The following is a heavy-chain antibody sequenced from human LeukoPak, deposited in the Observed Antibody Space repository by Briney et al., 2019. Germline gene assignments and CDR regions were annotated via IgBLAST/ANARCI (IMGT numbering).Heavy chain of an antibody. CDR2: IYYSGST. Sequence: PSGTLSLTCAVSGGSITNSYWWTWVRQSPGEGLEWVGEIYYSGSTNYNPSLKSRVTMSVDKSKNQFSLKLSSVTAADTAVYYCARDRYYYDSSGYPPYFDYWGQGTLVTVSS. V-gene: IGHV4-4*02. CDR1: GGSITNSYW. D-gene: IGHD3-22*01. J-gene: IGHJ4*02. CDR3: ARDRYYYDSSGYPPYFDY.